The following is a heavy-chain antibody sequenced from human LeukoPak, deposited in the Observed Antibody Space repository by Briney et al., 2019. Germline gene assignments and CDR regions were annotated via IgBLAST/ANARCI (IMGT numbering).Heavy chain of an antibody. CDR3: ARRYGYADY. D-gene: IGHD5-18*01. J-gene: IGHJ4*02. Sequence: SCKASGYTFTGYYMHWVRQAPGKGLEWVAVISYDGSNKYYADSVKGRFTISRDNSKNTLYLQMSSLRAEDTAVYYCARRYGYADYWGQGTLVTVSS. CDR2: ISYDGSNK. CDR1: GYTFTGYY. V-gene: IGHV3-30-3*01.